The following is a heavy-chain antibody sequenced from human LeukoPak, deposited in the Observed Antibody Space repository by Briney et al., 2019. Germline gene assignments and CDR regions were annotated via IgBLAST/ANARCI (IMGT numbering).Heavy chain of an antibody. V-gene: IGHV4-39*07. CDR3: ARGGLYSWGI. Sequence: SETLSLTCTVSGGSISSSSYYWGWIRQPPGKGLEWIGSIYYSGSTYYNPSLKSRVTISVDTSKNQFSLKLSSVTAADTAVYYCARGGLYSWGIWGQGTMVTVSS. CDR1: GGSISSSSYY. D-gene: IGHD2-21*01. CDR2: IYYSGST. J-gene: IGHJ3*02.